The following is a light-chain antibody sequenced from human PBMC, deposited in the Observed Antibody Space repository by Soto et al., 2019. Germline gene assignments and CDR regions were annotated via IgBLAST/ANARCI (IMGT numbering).Light chain of an antibody. J-gene: IGKJ1*01. Sequence: EIVLTQSPATLSVSPGERATLSCRASQSVNAGYLAWYQQRPGQAPRLLIYRTSNRATGIPDRFSGSGSGTDFTLTISRLEPEDFAVYWCQQYDSSPRTFGQGTKVDIK. V-gene: IGKV3-20*01. CDR1: QSVNAGY. CDR2: RTS. CDR3: QQYDSSPRT.